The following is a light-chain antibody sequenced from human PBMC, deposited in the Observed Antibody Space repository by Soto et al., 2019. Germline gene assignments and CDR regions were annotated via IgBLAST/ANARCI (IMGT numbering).Light chain of an antibody. CDR2: GAS. CDR1: QSVSSN. V-gene: IGKV3-15*01. CDR3: QQANSFPIT. Sequence: EFVFTQSPGTLSLSPGERATLSCRASQSVSSNLAWYQQKPGQAPRLLISGASTRATGITDRFSGSGSGTEFTLTISSLQPEDFATYYCQQANSFPITFGQGTRLEI. J-gene: IGKJ5*01.